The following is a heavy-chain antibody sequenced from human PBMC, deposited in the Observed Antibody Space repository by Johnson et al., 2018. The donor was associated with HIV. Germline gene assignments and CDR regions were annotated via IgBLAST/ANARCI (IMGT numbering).Heavy chain of an antibody. V-gene: IGHV3-66*03. CDR1: GFTVSSNY. J-gene: IGHJ3*02. D-gene: IGHD6-13*01. CDR3: ARELGYSSRAFGAFDI. CDR2: IYSGGST. Sequence: MQLVESGGDLIQPGGSPRLSCAASGFTVSSNYMTWVRQAPGKGLEWVSVIYSGGSTYYADSVKGRFTISRDNSKNTLSLQMSSLRAEDTAVYYCARELGYSSRAFGAFDIWGQGTMVTVSS.